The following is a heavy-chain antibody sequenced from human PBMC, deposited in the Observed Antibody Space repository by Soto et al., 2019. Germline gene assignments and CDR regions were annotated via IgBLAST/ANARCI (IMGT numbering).Heavy chain of an antibody. D-gene: IGHD2-8*02. CDR3: ARDKITGLFDY. CDR1: GGSISGNY. V-gene: IGHV4-59*12. Sequence: SETLPLTCNVSGGSISGNYFSWFRQPPGKGLEWIGEIYHSGSTNYNPSLKSRVTISVDTSKNQFSLKLTSVTAADTAVYYCARDKITGLFDYWGQGTLVTVSS. J-gene: IGHJ4*02. CDR2: IYHSGST.